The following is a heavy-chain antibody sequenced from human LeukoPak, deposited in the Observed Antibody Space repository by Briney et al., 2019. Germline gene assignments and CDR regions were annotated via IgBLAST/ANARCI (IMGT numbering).Heavy chain of an antibody. CDR1: GFTFETYS. J-gene: IGHJ4*02. Sequence: GGSLRLSCAASGFTFETYSMNWVRQAPGEGLEWVANIRQDGGAKNYVDSVKGRFTISRDNAKRSMYLQMNSLRAEDTAVYYCAPPPIAATGNWGQGTLVTVSS. CDR3: APPPIAATGN. V-gene: IGHV3-7*01. D-gene: IGHD6-13*01. CDR2: IRQDGGAK.